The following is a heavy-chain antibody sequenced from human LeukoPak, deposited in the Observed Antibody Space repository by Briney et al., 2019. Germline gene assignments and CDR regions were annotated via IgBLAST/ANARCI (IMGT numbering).Heavy chain of an antibody. V-gene: IGHV3-9*01. D-gene: IGHD6-13*01. CDR3: ARDRGGSSWYHLDY. J-gene: IGHJ4*02. Sequence: GGSLRLSCTVSGFTFDDYAMHWVRHTPGKGLEWDAGITWNRDNIGYGDSVKGRFTISRDNVKNVLYLQMNSLRPEDTALYYCARDRGGSSWYHLDYWGQGTLVTVSS. CDR1: GFTFDDYA. CDR2: ITWNRDNI.